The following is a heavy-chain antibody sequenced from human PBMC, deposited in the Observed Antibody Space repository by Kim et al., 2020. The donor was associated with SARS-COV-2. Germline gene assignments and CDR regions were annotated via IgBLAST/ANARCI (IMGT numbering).Heavy chain of an antibody. CDR3: ARHMVRGVIIPYGMDV. Sequence: GESLQISCKGSGYSFTSYWISWVRQMPGKGLEWMGRIDPSDSYTNYSPSFQGHVTISADKSISTAYLQWSSLKASDTAMYYCARHMVRGVIIPYGMDVWGQGTTVTVSS. D-gene: IGHD3-10*01. V-gene: IGHV5-10-1*01. J-gene: IGHJ6*02. CDR1: GYSFTSYW. CDR2: IDPSDSYT.